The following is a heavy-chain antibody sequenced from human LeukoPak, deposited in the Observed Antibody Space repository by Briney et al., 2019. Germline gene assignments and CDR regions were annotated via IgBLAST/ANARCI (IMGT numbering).Heavy chain of an antibody. CDR2: IYYSEST. D-gene: IGHD5-12*01. CDR1: GGSISSSSYY. V-gene: IGHV4-39*01. J-gene: IGHJ4*02. Sequence: SETLSLTCTVSGGSISSSSYYWGWIRQPPGKGLEWIGRIYYSESTYYNPSLKRRLTISVDTSKNQFSLNLSSGTAADTAVYYCASQTEKATFDYWGQGTPVTVSS. CDR3: ASQTEKATFDY.